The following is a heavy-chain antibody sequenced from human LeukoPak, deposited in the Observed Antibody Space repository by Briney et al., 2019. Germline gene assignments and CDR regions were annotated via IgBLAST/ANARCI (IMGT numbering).Heavy chain of an antibody. V-gene: IGHV3-11*01. Sequence: PGGSLRLSCAASGFTFSDYYMSWLRQAPGKGLEWISYIHSRGSTTYYADSVKGRFTISRDNAKNSLFLQMNSLRVEDTAVYYCARDYPLAYGVPGEASSDHWGQGTLVTVSS. D-gene: IGHD4-17*01. CDR3: ARDYPLAYGVPGEASSDH. CDR1: GFTFSDYY. J-gene: IGHJ4*02. CDR2: IHSRGSTT.